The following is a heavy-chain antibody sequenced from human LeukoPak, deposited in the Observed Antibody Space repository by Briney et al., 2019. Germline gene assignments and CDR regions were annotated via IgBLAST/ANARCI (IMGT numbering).Heavy chain of an antibody. V-gene: IGHV3-23*01. CDR3: AKDQYSGNTPDAFDI. Sequence: PGGSLRLSCAASGFTFSSYAMSWVRQAPGKGLEWVSAISGSGGSTYYADSVKGRFTISRDNSKNTLYLQMNSLRAEDTVVYYCAKDQYSGNTPDAFDIWGQGTMVTVSS. D-gene: IGHD5-12*01. J-gene: IGHJ3*02. CDR2: ISGSGGST. CDR1: GFTFSSYA.